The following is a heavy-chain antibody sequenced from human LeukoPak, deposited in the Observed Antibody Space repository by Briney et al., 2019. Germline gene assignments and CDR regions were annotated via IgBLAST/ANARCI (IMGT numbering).Heavy chain of an antibody. CDR3: ARKKLGTEDAFDI. CDR2: IYYSGST. J-gene: IGHJ3*02. V-gene: IGHV4-59*12. CDR1: GGSLSSYY. D-gene: IGHD7-27*01. Sequence: SETLSLTCTVSGGSLSSYYWSWIRQPPGKGLEGIGYIYYSGSTYYNPSLKSRVTISVDTSKNQFSLKLSSVTAADTAVYYCARKKLGTEDAFDIWGQGTMVTVSS.